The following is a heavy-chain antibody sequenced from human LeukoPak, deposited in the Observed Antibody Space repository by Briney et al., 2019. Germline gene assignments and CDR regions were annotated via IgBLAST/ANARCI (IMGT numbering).Heavy chain of an antibody. J-gene: IGHJ4*02. D-gene: IGHD1-26*01. Sequence: SAKVSCKASGGTFSSYAISWVRQAPGQGLEWMGRIIPIFGTANYAQKFQGRVTITTDESTSTAYMELSSLRSEDTAVYYCARVGVEWELPDYWGQGTLVTVSS. CDR3: ARVGVEWELPDY. CDR1: GGTFSSYA. V-gene: IGHV1-69*05. CDR2: IIPIFGTA.